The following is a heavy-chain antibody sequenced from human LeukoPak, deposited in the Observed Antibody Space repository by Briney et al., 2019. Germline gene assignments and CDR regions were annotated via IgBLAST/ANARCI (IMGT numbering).Heavy chain of an antibody. J-gene: IGHJ6*02. V-gene: IGHV4-59*12. D-gene: IGHD1-26*01. CDR2: IYYSGST. CDR3: ARGHRWEFLHNYYGMDV. CDR1: GGSISSYY. Sequence: SETLSLTCTVSGGSISSYYWSWIRQPPGKGLEWIGYIYYSGSTNYNPSLKSRVTISVDTSKNQFSLKISSVTAADTAVYYCARGHRWEFLHNYYGMDVWGQGTTVSVSS.